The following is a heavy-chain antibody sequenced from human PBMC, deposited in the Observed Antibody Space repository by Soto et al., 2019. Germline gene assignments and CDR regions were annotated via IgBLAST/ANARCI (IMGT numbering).Heavy chain of an antibody. CDR1: GFTFSSYG. CDR3: AKAKTHCFNGVCYTPRLLGLIDY. Sequence: QPGGSLRLSCAASGFTFSSYGMHWVRQAPGKRLEWVAVISYDGSNKYYADSVKGRFTISRDNSKNTLYLQVISLRAEDTAVYYCAKAKTHCFNGVCYTPRLLGLIDYWGQGILVTVSS. CDR2: ISYDGSNK. J-gene: IGHJ4*02. V-gene: IGHV3-30*18. D-gene: IGHD2-8*01.